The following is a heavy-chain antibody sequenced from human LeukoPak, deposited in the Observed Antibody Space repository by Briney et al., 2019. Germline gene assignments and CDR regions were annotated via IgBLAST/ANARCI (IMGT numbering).Heavy chain of an antibody. CDR2: ISIGSSYI. V-gene: IGHV3-21*06. J-gene: IGHJ4*02. Sequence: GGSPRLSCAASGFTFSSYNMNWVRQAPGKGLEWVSSISIGSSYIDYADSLKGRFTISRDNARNSLYLQMNSLRAEDTAMYYCARDTPGRGLGILDYWGQGTLVTVSS. CDR3: ARDTPGRGLGILDY. CDR1: GFTFSSYN. D-gene: IGHD3/OR15-3a*01.